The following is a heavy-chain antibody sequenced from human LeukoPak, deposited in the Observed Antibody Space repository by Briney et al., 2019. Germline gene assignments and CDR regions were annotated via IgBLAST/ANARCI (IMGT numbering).Heavy chain of an antibody. Sequence: QPGGSLRLSCVASGFTVSYNYMSWVRQAPGKGLEWVSIIYGGGTTYYADSVKGRFTISRDNSKNTLYLQMNSLRAEDTAVYYCARDPDYGGNVWFDPWGQGTLVTVSS. V-gene: IGHV3-66*01. CDR1: GFTVSYNY. J-gene: IGHJ5*02. CDR2: IYGGGTT. D-gene: IGHD4-23*01. CDR3: ARDPDYGGNVWFDP.